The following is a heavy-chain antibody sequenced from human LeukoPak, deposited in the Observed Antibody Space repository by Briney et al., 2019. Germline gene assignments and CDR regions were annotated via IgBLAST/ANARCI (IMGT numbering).Heavy chain of an antibody. J-gene: IGHJ4*02. CDR1: GFTLSTYV. V-gene: IGHV3-23*01. D-gene: IGHD6-6*01. Sequence: GGSLRLSCAPSGFTLSTYVMTWVRQAPGKGLEWVSGISGSGDNTYYADSVKGRFTVSRDISKNTLYLQMNSLRDEDTAIYYCANSRSSSSHSWGQGTLVTVSS. CDR3: ANSRSSSSHS. CDR2: ISGSGDNT.